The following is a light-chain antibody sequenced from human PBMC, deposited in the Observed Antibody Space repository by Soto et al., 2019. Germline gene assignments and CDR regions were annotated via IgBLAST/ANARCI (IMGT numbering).Light chain of an antibody. V-gene: IGLV2-14*01. J-gene: IGLJ1*01. CDR3: SSNTRSSRHV. CDR2: EVS. CDR1: ISDVGGYNY. Sequence: QSALTQPASVSGSPGQSITISCTGTISDVGGYNYVSWHQQHPGKAPKLMIFEVSYRPSGVSDRFSGSKSGNTASLTISGLKADDAADYYCSSNTRSSRHVFGTGTKVTVL.